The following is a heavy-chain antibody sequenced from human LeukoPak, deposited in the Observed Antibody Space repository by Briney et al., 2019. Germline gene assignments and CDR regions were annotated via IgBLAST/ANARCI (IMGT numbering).Heavy chain of an antibody. CDR2: ISSSSSYI. D-gene: IGHD1-1*01. V-gene: IGHV3-21*01. CDR3: ARDLHHDNIPKYNWNDP. J-gene: IGHJ5*02. CDR1: GFTFSSYS. Sequence: GGSLRLSCAASGFTFSSYSMNWVRQAPGKGLEWVSSISSSSSYIYYADSVKGRFTISRDNAKNSLYLQMNSLRAEDTAVYYCARDLHHDNIPKYNWNDPWGQGTLVTVSS.